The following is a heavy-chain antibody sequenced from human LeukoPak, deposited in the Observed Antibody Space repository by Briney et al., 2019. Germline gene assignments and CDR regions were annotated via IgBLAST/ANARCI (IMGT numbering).Heavy chain of an antibody. CDR2: ISWNSGSI. CDR3: ANGDYAARDAFDI. Sequence: PGGSLRLSCAASGFTFSSYAMSWVRQAPGKGLEWVSGISWNSGSIGYADSVKGRFTISRDNAKNSLYLQMNSLRAEDTAVYYCANGDYAARDAFDIWGQGTMVTVSS. V-gene: IGHV3-9*01. J-gene: IGHJ3*02. CDR1: GFTFSSYA. D-gene: IGHD4-17*01.